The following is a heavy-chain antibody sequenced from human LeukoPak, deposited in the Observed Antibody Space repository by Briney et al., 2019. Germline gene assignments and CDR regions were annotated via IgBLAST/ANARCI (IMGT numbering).Heavy chain of an antibody. Sequence: PSETLSLTCTVSGGSISSYYWSWIRQPPGKGLEWIGYIYYSGSTNYNPSLKSRATISVDTSETQFSLKLSSVTAADTAVYYCARGLTTYYDRSGDDYWGQGTLVTVSS. CDR1: GGSISSYY. CDR2: IYYSGST. CDR3: ARGLTTYYDRSGDDY. J-gene: IGHJ4*02. V-gene: IGHV4-59*01. D-gene: IGHD3-22*01.